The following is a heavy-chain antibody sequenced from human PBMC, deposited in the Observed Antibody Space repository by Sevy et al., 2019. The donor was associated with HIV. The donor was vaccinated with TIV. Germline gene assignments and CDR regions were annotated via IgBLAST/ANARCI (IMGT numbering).Heavy chain of an antibody. V-gene: IGHV3-7*01. CDR2: IRQDGNEI. Sequence: GGSLRLSCVASGFTFDNYWMQWVRQAPGKGLEWVANIRQDGNEIYYADSVKGRFTISRDNAKESLYLQMSNLRVEDPALYYFARRYFDLWGQGILVTVSS. CDR3: ARRYFDL. J-gene: IGHJ4*02. CDR1: GFTFDNYW.